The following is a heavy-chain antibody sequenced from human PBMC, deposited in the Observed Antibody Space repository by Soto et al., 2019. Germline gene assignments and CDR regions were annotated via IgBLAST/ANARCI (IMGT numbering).Heavy chain of an antibody. D-gene: IGHD3-10*01. CDR2: ISSSSSYI. CDR3: ARDPGEFARG. Sequence: WGSLRLSCAASGFTFSSYIMNWVRQAPGKGLEWVSSISSSSSYIYYADSVKGRFTISRDNAKNSLYLQMNSLRAEDTAVYYCARDPGEFARGWGQGTLVTVS. J-gene: IGHJ4*02. CDR1: GFTFSSYI. V-gene: IGHV3-21*01.